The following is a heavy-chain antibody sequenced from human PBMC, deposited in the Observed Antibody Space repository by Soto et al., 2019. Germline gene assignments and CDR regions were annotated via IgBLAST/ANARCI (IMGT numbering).Heavy chain of an antibody. V-gene: IGHV3-30*18. CDR3: AKDLYYDSRDPSDY. CDR2: ISYDGSNK. CDR1: GFTFSSYG. J-gene: IGHJ4*02. D-gene: IGHD3-22*01. Sequence: PGGSLRLSCAASGFTFSSYGMHWVRQAPGKGLEWVAVISYDGSNKYYADSVKGRFTISRDNSKNTLYLQMNSLRAEDTAVYYCAKDLYYDSRDPSDYWGQGTLVTVSS.